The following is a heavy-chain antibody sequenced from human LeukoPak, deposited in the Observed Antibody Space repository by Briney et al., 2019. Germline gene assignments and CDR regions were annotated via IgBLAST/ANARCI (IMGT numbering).Heavy chain of an antibody. Sequence: SETLSLTCTVSGGSISSSSYYWGGIRQPPGKGLEWIGSIYYSGSTYYNPSIKSRVTISVDTSKNQFSLKLSSVTAADTAVYYCARDGEPNLWFGEYYFDYWGQGTLVTVSS. CDR2: IYYSGST. CDR3: ARDGEPNLWFGEYYFDY. V-gene: IGHV4-39*07. CDR1: GGSISSSSYY. J-gene: IGHJ4*02. D-gene: IGHD3-10*01.